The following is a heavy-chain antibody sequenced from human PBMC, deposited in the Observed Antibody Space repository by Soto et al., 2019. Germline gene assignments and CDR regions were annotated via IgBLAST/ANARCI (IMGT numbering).Heavy chain of an antibody. V-gene: IGHV4-30-4*08. D-gene: IGHD2-21*02. CDR1: GGSISGDYYH. CDR2: IHFSGSV. Sequence: SETLSLTCTVSGGSISGDYYHWTWIRQSPGKGLEWIGYIHFSGSVLYNPSFKSRPTISVDTSKNQFSLHLRSVTAADTAVYFCAREDDGGDRDYYGLDIWGKGTTVTVSS. CDR3: AREDDGGDRDYYGLDI. J-gene: IGHJ6*04.